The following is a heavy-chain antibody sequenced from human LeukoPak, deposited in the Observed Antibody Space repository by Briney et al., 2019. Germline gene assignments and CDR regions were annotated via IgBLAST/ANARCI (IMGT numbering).Heavy chain of an antibody. Sequence: PSQTLSLTCTVSGGSISSGSYYWSWIRQPAGKGLEWIGRIYTSGSTNYNPSLKSRVTISVDTSKNQFSLKLSSVTAADTAVYYCARVNSRYYYYMDVWGKGTTVTVSS. J-gene: IGHJ6*03. CDR1: GGSISSGSYY. CDR3: ARVNSRYYYYMDV. V-gene: IGHV4-61*02. CDR2: IYTSGST.